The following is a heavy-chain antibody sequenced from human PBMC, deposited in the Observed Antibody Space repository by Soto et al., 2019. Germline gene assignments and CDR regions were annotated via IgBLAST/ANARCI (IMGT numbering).Heavy chain of an antibody. CDR3: AKEYEYSSGREPIDY. Sequence: EVQLLESGGGLLQYGGSLRLSCAASGFTCSSYAMSWVRQAPGKGLEWVSAISGGGISTYYAYSVKGRFTTSRDNTKNTLDLLVTSLKAEDPAVYYCAKEYEYSSGREPIDYWGQGTLVTVSS. CDR2: ISGGGIST. J-gene: IGHJ4*02. CDR1: GFTCSSYA. V-gene: IGHV3-23*01. D-gene: IGHD6-19*01.